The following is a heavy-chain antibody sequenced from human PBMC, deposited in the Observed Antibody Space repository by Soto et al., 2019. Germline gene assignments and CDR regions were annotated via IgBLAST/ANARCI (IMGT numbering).Heavy chain of an antibody. J-gene: IGHJ4*02. CDR3: ARGPSSMTRFDY. CDR2: ISYDGSNK. Sequence: PWGSLRLSCASSVFTFSIYAMPWVRQAPGKGLDWVAVISYDGSNKYYADSVKGRFTISRDNSKNTLYLQMNSLRAEDTAVYYCARGPSSMTRFDYWGQGTMVTVSS. CDR1: VFTFSIYA. V-gene: IGHV3-30-3*01. D-gene: IGHD2-2*01.